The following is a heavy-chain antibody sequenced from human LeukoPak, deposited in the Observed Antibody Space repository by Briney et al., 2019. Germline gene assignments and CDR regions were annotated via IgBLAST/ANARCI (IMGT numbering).Heavy chain of an antibody. CDR2: IYYSGST. V-gene: IGHV4-59*08. CDR3: ARQGSDCSGGSCYYYYFDY. CDR1: GGSLSSYY. Sequence: SETLSLTCTVSGGSLSSYYWSWIRQPPGKGLEWIGYIYYSGSTNYNPSLKSRVTMSVDTSKNQFSLKLRSVTAADTAVYHCARQGSDCSGGSCYYYYFDYWGQGTLVTVSS. D-gene: IGHD2-15*01. J-gene: IGHJ4*02.